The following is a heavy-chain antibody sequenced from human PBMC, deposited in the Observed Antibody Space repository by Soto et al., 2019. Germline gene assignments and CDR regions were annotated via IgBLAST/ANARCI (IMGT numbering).Heavy chain of an antibody. CDR3: AREVAFTTVTGAFDI. CDR1: GFTFSSYG. J-gene: IGHJ3*02. D-gene: IGHD4-17*01. Sequence: QVQLVESGGGVVQPGRSLRLSCAASGFTFSSYGMHWVRQAPGKGLEWVAVIWYDGSNKYYADSVKGRFTISRDNSKNTLYLQMNGLRAEDTAVYYCAREVAFTTVTGAFDIWGQGTMVTVSS. CDR2: IWYDGSNK. V-gene: IGHV3-33*01.